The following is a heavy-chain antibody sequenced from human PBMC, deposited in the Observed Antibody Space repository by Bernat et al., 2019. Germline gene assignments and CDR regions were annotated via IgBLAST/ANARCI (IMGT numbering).Heavy chain of an antibody. D-gene: IGHD3-10*01. Sequence: QVQLVESGGGVVQPGRSLRLSCAASGFTFSSYGMHWVRQAPGKGLEWVAVIWYDGSNKYYADSVKGRFTISRDNSKNTLYLQMNSLRAEDTAVYYCARGIWFGELFYGMDVWGQGTTVTVSS. CDR2: IWYDGSNK. V-gene: IGHV3-33*01. CDR1: GFTFSSYG. J-gene: IGHJ6*02. CDR3: ARGIWFGELFYGMDV.